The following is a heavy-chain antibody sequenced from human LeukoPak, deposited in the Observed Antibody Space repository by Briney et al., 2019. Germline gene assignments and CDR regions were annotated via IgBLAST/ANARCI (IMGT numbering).Heavy chain of an antibody. J-gene: IGHJ5*02. CDR1: GGSISSSSYY. CDR2: IYYSGST. Sequence: PSETLSLTCTVSGGSISSSSYYWGWIRQPPGKGLEWIGSIYYSGSTYYNPSLKSRVTISVDTSKNQFSLKLSSVTAADTAVYYCARDNGGSYWRGGNWFDPRGQGTLVTVSS. CDR3: ARDNGGSYWRGGNWFDP. V-gene: IGHV4-39*07. D-gene: IGHD1-26*01.